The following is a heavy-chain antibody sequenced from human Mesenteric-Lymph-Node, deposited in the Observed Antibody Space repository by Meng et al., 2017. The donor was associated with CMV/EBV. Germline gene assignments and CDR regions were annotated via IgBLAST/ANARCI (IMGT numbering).Heavy chain of an antibody. CDR2: ISGSGGST. V-gene: IGHV3-23*01. J-gene: IGHJ4*02. D-gene: IGHD7-27*01. CDR1: GFTFSSYA. CDR3: AKNGGNWGSYFDY. Sequence: CAASGFTFSSYAMSWVRQAPGKGLEWVSAISGSGGSTFYADSVKGRFTISRDNSKNTLSLQMNSLRAEDTAVYYCAKNGGNWGSYFDYWGQGTLVTVSS.